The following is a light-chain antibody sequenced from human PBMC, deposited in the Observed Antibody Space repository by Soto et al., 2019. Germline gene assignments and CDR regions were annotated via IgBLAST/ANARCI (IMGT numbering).Light chain of an antibody. J-gene: IGKJ1*01. Sequence: DIVMTQSPDSLSLSLGERATINCKSSQSVLYSSNNKNYLAWYQQKPGQPPKLLIYWASTREFGVPDRFSGSGSGTDFTLTISSLQAEDVAVYYCQQYYNTPWTFGQGTKVEIK. CDR3: QQYYNTPWT. V-gene: IGKV4-1*01. CDR2: WAS. CDR1: QSVLYSSNNKNY.